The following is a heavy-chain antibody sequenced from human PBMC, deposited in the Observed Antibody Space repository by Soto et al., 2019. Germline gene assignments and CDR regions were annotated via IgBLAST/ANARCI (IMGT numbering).Heavy chain of an antibody. V-gene: IGHV4-59*01. CDR1: GGSISSYY. CDR3: ARGVNSYDFWSDHNWFDP. CDR2: IYYSGST. Sequence: SETLSLTCTVSGGSISSYYWSWIRQPPGKGLEWIGYIYYSGSTNYNPSLKSRVTISVDTSKNQFSLKLSSVTAADTAVYYCARGVNSYDFWSDHNWFDPWGQGTLVTVSS. J-gene: IGHJ5*02. D-gene: IGHD3-3*01.